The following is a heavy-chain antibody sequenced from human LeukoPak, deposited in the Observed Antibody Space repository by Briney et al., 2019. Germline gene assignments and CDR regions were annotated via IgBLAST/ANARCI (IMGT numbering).Heavy chain of an antibody. J-gene: IGHJ4*02. CDR1: GGSIKNLY. V-gene: IGHV4-59*11. CDR3: ARVLRGAYCGGDCYRLDY. Sequence: TSETLSLTCTVSGGSIKNLYWSWIRQSPGKGLEWLGYIYNNGNTNYNASLKSRVIMSIDTSKNQFSLKVTSVTAADTAIYYCARVLRGAYCGGDCYRLDYWGQGMLVIVSS. CDR2: IYNNGNT. D-gene: IGHD2-21*02.